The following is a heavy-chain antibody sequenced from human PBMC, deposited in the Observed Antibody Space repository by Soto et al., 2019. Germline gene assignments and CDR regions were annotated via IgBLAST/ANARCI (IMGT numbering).Heavy chain of an antibody. V-gene: IGHV4-31*03. CDR3: ARHGTDFWSGYLRYWYFDL. CDR1: GGSISSGGYY. D-gene: IGHD3-3*01. Sequence: QVQLQESGPGLVKPSQTLSLTCTVSGGSISSGGYYWSWIRQPPGKGLEWIGYIYYSGSTYYNPSRKSRVTISVDTSKNQFSLKLSSVTAADTAVYYCARHGTDFWSGYLRYWYFDLWGRGTLVTVSS. J-gene: IGHJ2*01. CDR2: IYYSGST.